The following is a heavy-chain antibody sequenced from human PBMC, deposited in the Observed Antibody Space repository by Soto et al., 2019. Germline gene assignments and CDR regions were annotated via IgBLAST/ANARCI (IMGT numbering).Heavy chain of an antibody. CDR3: ARDLSNHYSSGPVDY. V-gene: IGHV4-38-2*02. D-gene: IGHD6-19*01. Sequence: TLSLTCAVSGYSISSGYYWGWIRQPPGKGLEWIGSIYHSGSTYYNPSLKSRVTISVDTSKNQFSLKLSSVTAADTAVYYCARDLSNHYSSGPVDYWGQGTLVTVSS. J-gene: IGHJ4*02. CDR1: GYSISSGYY. CDR2: IYHSGST.